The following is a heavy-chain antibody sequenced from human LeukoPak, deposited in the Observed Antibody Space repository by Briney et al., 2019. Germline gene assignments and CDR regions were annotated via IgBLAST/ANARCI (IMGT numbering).Heavy chain of an antibody. J-gene: IGHJ4*02. CDR2: IYYSGST. CDR3: ARVTMIVGGYFDY. V-gene: IGHV4-30-4*01. D-gene: IGHD3-22*01. CDR1: GGSISSGDYY. Sequence: SETLSLTCTVSGGSISSGDYYWSWIRQPPGKGLEWIGYIYYSGSTYYNPSLKSRVTISVDTSKNQFSLKLSSVTAADTAVYYCARVTMIVGGYFDYWGQGTLVTVSS.